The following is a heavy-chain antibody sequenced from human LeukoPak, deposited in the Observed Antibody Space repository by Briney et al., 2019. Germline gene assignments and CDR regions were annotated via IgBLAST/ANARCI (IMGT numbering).Heavy chain of an antibody. D-gene: IGHD3-10*01. J-gene: IGHJ6*03. CDR2: ISSSSSYI. V-gene: IGHV3-21*01. Sequence: GGSLRLSCAASGFTFSSYSMNWVRQAPGKGLEWVSSISSSSSYIYYADSVKGRFTISRDNAKNSLYLQMNSLRAEDTAVYYCARDATMVPLYYYYYMDVWGKGTTVTVSS. CDR1: GFTFSSYS. CDR3: ARDATMVPLYYYYYMDV.